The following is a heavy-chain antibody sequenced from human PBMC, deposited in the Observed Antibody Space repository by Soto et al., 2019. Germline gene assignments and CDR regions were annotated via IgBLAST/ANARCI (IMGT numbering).Heavy chain of an antibody. CDR2: ITASNGNA. V-gene: IGHV1-18*01. CDR1: GYTFTNYG. Sequence: QVPLVQSGPEVKNPGASLKVSCKASGYTFTNYGITWVRQAPGQGLEWMGWITASNGNANYARKIQGRLTLTRDTSTNTASMELRSLRSDDTAVYYCARGASCSSTSCYDNFHYGLAVWGQGTTVIVSS. J-gene: IGHJ6*02. D-gene: IGHD2-2*01. CDR3: ARGASCSSTSCYDNFHYGLAV.